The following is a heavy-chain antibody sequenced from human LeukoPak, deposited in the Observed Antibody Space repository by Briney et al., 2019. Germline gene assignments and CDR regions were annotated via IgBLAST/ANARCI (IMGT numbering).Heavy chain of an antibody. J-gene: IGHJ4*02. Sequence: SETLSLTCTVSGGSISSYYWSWIRQPPGKGLEWIGYVSYSGSTNYNPSLKSRVTISVDTSKNQVSLKLRSVTAADTAVYYCARRNPYDSGGYYYAFDYWGQGTLVTVSS. D-gene: IGHD3-22*01. V-gene: IGHV4-59*01. CDR1: GGSISSYY. CDR2: VSYSGST. CDR3: ARRNPYDSGGYYYAFDY.